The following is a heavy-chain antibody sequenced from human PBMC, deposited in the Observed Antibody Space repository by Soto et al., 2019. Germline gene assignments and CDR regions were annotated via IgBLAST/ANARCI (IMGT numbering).Heavy chain of an antibody. CDR3: VEGWNDF. CDR1: GFMFSSAW. CDR2: IKSKNDGGAA. Sequence: EVHVVESGGDLVEPGGSLRLSCVTSGFMFSSAWISWVRQGPGKGLEWVARIKSKNDGGAADYAAPVNGRFSISRDDSKSTVYLQMNSLRAEDTALYYCVEGWNDFWGQGTLVTVSS. V-gene: IGHV3-15*01. D-gene: IGHD1-1*01. J-gene: IGHJ4*02.